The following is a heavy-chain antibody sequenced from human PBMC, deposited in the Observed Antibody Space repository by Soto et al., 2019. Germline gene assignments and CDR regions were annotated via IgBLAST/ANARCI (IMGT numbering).Heavy chain of an antibody. CDR2: INPSGGTT. D-gene: IGHD5-18*01. V-gene: IGHV1-46*03. CDR1: GYTFTIYY. Sequence: ASVKVSCKASGYTFTIYYMHWVRQAPGQGLEWMGKINPSGGTTTYARKFQARVTMTRDTSTSTVYMELSSLRFEDTAVYYCARDPRGYSYGASDYWGQGXLVT. CDR3: ARDPRGYSYGASDY. J-gene: IGHJ4*02.